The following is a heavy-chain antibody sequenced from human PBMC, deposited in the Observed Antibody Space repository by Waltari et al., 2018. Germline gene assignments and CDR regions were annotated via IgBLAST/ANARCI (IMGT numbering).Heavy chain of an antibody. Sequence: LVQSGAEVKKPGASVKVSCKASGYTFTGYAILWVRQAPGQGLERMGGINPKNGDTHYAQKVQGRVAMTTDTSTNTAFMELHSLRSDDTAVYYCLRDSSGSHFDYWGQGTLVTVSS. CDR3: LRDSSGSHFDY. CDR2: INPKNGDT. D-gene: IGHD3-22*01. V-gene: IGHV1-2*02. J-gene: IGHJ4*02. CDR1: GYTFTGYA.